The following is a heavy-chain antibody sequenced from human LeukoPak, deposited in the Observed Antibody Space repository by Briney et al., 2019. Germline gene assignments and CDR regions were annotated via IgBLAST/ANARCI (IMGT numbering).Heavy chain of an antibody. CDR1: GYTFTGYY. V-gene: IGHV1-2*02. CDR2: INPNSGGT. CDR3: ARNYDFWSGYVY. J-gene: IGHJ4*02. D-gene: IGHD3-3*01. Sequence: ASVKVSCKASGYTFTGYYTHWVRQAPGQGLEWMGWINPNSGGTNYAQKFQGRVTMTRDTSISTAYMELSRLRSDDTAVYYCARNYDFWSGYVYWGQGTLVTVSS.